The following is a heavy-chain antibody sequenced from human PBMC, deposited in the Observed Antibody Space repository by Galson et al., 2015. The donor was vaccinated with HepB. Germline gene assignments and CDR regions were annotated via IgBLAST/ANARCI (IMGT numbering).Heavy chain of an antibody. CDR3: ARDSEGIAAAGHFDY. D-gene: IGHD6-13*01. V-gene: IGHV1-69*04. CDR2: IIPILGIA. CDR1: GGTFSSYA. J-gene: IGHJ4*02. Sequence: SVKVSCKASGGTFSSYAISWVRQAPGQGLEWMGRIIPILGIANYAQKFQGRVTITADKSTSTAYMELSSLRSEDTAVYYCARDSEGIAAAGHFDYWGQGTLVTVSS.